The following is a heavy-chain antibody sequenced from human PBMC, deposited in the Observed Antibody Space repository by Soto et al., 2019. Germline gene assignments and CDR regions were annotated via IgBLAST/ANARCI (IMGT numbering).Heavy chain of an antibody. Sequence: QVQLVESGGGVVQPGRSLRLSCAASGFTVSSYGMHWVRQAPGKGLEWVAVIWYDGNNIFYADSVKGRFTISRDSSKNTLYVQMNSLRAEERAVYYGARGAVAQQQDVYYIDFWGQGTLVTVSS. D-gene: IGHD6-13*01. CDR1: GFTVSSYG. CDR3: ARGAVAQQQDVYYIDF. CDR2: IWYDGNNI. J-gene: IGHJ4*02. V-gene: IGHV3-33*01.